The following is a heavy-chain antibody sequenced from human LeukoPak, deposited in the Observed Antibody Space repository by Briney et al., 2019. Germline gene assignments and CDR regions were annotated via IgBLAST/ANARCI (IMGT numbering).Heavy chain of an antibody. CDR1: GGTFSSYA. CDR2: IIPIFGTA. CDR3: ARSFGQLADLPDY. J-gene: IGHJ4*02. D-gene: IGHD6-6*01. V-gene: IGHV1-69*05. Sequence: SVTVSFKASGGTFSSYAISWVRQAPGQGLEWMGGIIPIFGTANYAQKFQGRVTITTDESTSTAYMELSSLRSEDTAVYYCARSFGQLADLPDYWGQGTLVTVSS.